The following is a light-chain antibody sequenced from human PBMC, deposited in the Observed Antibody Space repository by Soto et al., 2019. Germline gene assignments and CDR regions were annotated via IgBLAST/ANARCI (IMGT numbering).Light chain of an antibody. CDR1: SY. V-gene: IGKV3-11*01. CDR2: DAS. CDR3: QQRNIGLT. J-gene: IGKJ3*01. Sequence: EIVLTQSPATLSLSPGESSYLAWYQQKPGQAPRLLIYDASNRASGIPARFSVSVSETDFTLTISSLEPEDFAVYYCQQRNIGLTFGPGTKVDLK.